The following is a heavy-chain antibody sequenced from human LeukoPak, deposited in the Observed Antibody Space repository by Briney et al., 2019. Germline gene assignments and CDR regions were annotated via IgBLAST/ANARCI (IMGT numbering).Heavy chain of an antibody. CDR1: GFTVNTYW. V-gene: IGHV3-7*03. CDR2: IDQDGTEE. D-gene: IGHD3-9*01. CDR3: ARGFDANYGMDV. Sequence: GGSLRLSCAASGFTVNTYWMNWVRQAPGKGLEWVANIDQDGTEEYYVESVKGRFTIFRDNAKNSVLLQMNSLRADDTAVYYCARGFDANYGMDVWGKGTTVTVSP. J-gene: IGHJ6*04.